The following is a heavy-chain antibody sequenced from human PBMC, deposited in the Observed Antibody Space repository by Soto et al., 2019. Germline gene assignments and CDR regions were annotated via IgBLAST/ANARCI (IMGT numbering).Heavy chain of an antibody. Sequence: RSLTCTVSGGSISSGDYYWSWIRQPPGKGLEWIGYIYYSGSTYYNPSLKSRVTISVDTSKNQFSLKLSSVTAADTAVYYCATVRAPRWYFDYWGQGTLVTVSS. V-gene: IGHV4-30-4*01. CDR1: GGSISSGDYY. CDR2: IYYSGST. D-gene: IGHD2-15*01. J-gene: IGHJ4*02. CDR3: ATVRAPRWYFDY.